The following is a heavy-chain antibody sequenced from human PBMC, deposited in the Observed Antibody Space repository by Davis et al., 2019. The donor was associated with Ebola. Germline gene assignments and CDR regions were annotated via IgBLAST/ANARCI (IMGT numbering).Heavy chain of an antibody. V-gene: IGHV3-48*02. J-gene: IGHJ3*02. CDR3: ARVWYCTNGVCYKDAFDI. D-gene: IGHD2-8*01. CDR1: GFTFSSYS. Sequence: PGGSLRLSCAASGFTFSSYSMNWVRQAPGKGLEWVSYISSSSSTIYYADSVKGRFTISRDNAKNSLYLQMNSLRDEDTAVYYCARVWYCTNGVCYKDAFDIWGQGTMVTVSS. CDR2: ISSSSSTI.